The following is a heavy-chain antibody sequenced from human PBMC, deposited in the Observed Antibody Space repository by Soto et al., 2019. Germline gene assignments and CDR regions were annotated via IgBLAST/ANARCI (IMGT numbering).Heavy chain of an antibody. V-gene: IGHV1-58*01. Sequence: SVKVSCTASVFTFTSSAVHWVRQARGQRLEWIGWIVVGSGNTNYAQKFQERVTITRDMSTSTAYMELSSLRSEDTAVYYCAADRWELLLDYYGMDVWGQGTTVTVSS. J-gene: IGHJ6*02. D-gene: IGHD1-26*01. CDR2: IVVGSGNT. CDR3: AADRWELLLDYYGMDV. CDR1: VFTFTSSA.